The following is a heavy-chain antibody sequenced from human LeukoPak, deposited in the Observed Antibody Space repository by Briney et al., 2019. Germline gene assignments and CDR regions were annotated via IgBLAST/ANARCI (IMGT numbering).Heavy chain of an antibody. CDR1: GFTFSSYG. V-gene: IGHV3-30*02. Sequence: PGGSLRLSCAASGFTFSSYGMHWVRQAPDKGLEWVAFIRYDGSNKYYADSVKGRFTISRDNSKNTLYLQMNSLRAEDRAVYYCAKDSDIVVVVAAVLGPYWGQGTLVTVSS. CDR3: AKDSDIVVVVAAVLGPY. J-gene: IGHJ4*02. CDR2: IRYDGSNK. D-gene: IGHD2-15*01.